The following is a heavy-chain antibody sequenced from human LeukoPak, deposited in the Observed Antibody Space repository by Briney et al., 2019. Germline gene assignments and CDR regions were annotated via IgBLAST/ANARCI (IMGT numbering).Heavy chain of an antibody. CDR2: TSYDGTDE. J-gene: IGHJ4*02. V-gene: IGHV3-30*18. Sequence: PGRSLRLSCAASGFTFKNYGMQWVRQDPGKGLEWVAFTSYDGTDEYYSASVKGRFTISRDNSKNTLYLQMNSVRADDTAVYYCAKVWPLYTSNWYYFDSWGQGTLVTVSS. D-gene: IGHD6-13*01. CDR1: GFTFKNYG. CDR3: AKVWPLYTSNWYYFDS.